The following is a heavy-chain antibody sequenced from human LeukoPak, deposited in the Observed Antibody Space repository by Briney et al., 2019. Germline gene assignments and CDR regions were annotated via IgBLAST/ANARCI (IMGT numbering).Heavy chain of an antibody. CDR3: ARAFHVDY. CDR1: GFTFSSYA. J-gene: IGHJ4*02. V-gene: IGHV3-30-3*01. CDR2: ISYDGSNK. Sequence: PGGSQRLSCADSGFTFSSYAMHWVRQAPGKGLEWVAVISYDGSNKYYADSVKGRFTISRDNSKNTLYLQMNSLRAEDTAVYYCARAFHVDYWGQGTLVTVSS.